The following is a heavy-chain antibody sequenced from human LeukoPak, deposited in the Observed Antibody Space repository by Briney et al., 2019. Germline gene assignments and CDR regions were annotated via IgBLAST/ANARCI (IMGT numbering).Heavy chain of an antibody. Sequence: SETLSLTCTVSGGSISSGSYYWSWIRQPAGKGLEWIGRIYTSGSTNYNPSLKSRVTMSIDTSKNQFSLKLSSVTAADTAVYYCARSSSSWETERLGPWGQGTLVTVSS. CDR1: GGSISSGSYY. CDR2: IYTSGST. V-gene: IGHV4-61*02. J-gene: IGHJ5*02. D-gene: IGHD6-13*01. CDR3: ARSSSSWETERLGP.